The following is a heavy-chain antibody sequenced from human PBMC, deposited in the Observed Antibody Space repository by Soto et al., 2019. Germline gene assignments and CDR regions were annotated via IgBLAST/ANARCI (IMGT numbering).Heavy chain of an antibody. V-gene: IGHV3-33*01. CDR2: IWYDGSNQ. CDR3: ASSIN. Sequence: GGSLRLSCTAGGFPLSSYGMHWVRQAPGKGLEWVAVIWYDGSNQDYADSVKGRFTISRGDSKKTLYLQMNRLRADDSPVYYCASSINWGQGTLVTV. CDR1: GFPLSSYG. J-gene: IGHJ4*02.